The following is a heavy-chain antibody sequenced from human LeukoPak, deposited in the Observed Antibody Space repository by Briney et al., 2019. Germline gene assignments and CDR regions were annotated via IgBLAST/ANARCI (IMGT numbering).Heavy chain of an antibody. D-gene: IGHD3-22*01. J-gene: IGHJ4*02. CDR2: IYSGGGT. Sequence: GGSLRLSCAVSGFTVSSNYMSWVRQAPGKGLEWVSVIYSGGGTYYADSVKGRFTISRDNSKNTVYLQMNSLRAEDTAVYYCAREGSSGYYPYWGQGILVTVSS. V-gene: IGHV3-53*01. CDR1: GFTVSSNY. CDR3: AREGSSGYYPY.